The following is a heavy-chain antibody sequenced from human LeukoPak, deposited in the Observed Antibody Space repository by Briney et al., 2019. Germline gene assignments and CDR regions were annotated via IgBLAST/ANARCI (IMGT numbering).Heavy chain of an antibody. CDR3: AKFYYYDSSGYNYYYYGMDV. CDR2: ISSSGGST. V-gene: IGHV3-23*01. CDR1: GFTFSSYA. Sequence: GGSLRLSCAASGFTFSSYAMSWVRQAPGKGLEWVSAISSSGGSTYYADSVKGRFTISRDNSKNTLYLQMNSLRAEDTAVYYCAKFYYYDSSGYNYYYYGMDVWGQGTTVTVSS. J-gene: IGHJ6*02. D-gene: IGHD3-22*01.